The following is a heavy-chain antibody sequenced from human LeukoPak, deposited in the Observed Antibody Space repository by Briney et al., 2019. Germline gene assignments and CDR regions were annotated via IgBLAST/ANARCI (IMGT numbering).Heavy chain of an antibody. V-gene: IGHV3-73*01. CDR2: IRSKANSYAT. CDR3: TRHVGGCTNGVCQSDY. J-gene: IGHJ4*02. D-gene: IGHD2-8*01. CDR1: GFTFSGSA. Sequence: PGGSLRLSCAASGFTFSGSAMPWVRQASGKGLEWVGRIRSKANSYATAYAASVKGRFTISRDDSKNTAYLQMNSLKTEDTAVYYCTRHVGGCTNGVCQSDYWGQGTLVTVSS.